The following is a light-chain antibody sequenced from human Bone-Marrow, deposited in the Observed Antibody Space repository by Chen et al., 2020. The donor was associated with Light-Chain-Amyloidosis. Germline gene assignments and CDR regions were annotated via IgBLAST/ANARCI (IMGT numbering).Light chain of an antibody. CDR3: QQGYSSLLLT. Sequence: DIQMIQPPSSLSASVGDRVTITCRASQSISSYVNWYQLKPGKAPKLLIFAAASLQSGVPSRFSGGGSGTDFTLTISSLQPEDSATYFCQQGYSSLLLTFGGGTKVEIK. CDR1: QSISSY. J-gene: IGKJ4*01. CDR2: AAA. V-gene: IGKV1-39*01.